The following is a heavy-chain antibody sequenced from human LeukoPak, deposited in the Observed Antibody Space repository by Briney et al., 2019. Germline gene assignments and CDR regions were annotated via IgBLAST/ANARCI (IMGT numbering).Heavy chain of an antibody. V-gene: IGHV1-2*02. CDR2: INPNSGGT. D-gene: IGHD1-26*01. Sequence: ASVKVSCKASGYTFTGYYMHWVRQAPGQGLERMGWINPNSGGTNYAQKFQGRVTMTRDTSISTAYMELSRLRSDDTAVYYCAPDDPREIVGATPFDYWGQGTLVTVSS. CDR3: APDDPREIVGATPFDY. CDR1: GYTFTGYY. J-gene: IGHJ4*02.